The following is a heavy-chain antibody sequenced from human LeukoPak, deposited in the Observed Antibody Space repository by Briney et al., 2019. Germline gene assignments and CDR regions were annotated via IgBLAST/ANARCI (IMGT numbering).Heavy chain of an antibody. Sequence: GRSLRLSCAASGFTFSSYAMHWVRQAPGKGLVWVAVISYDGSNKYYADSVKGRFTISRDNSKNTLYLQMNSLRAEDTAVYYCARGDIVVVPAALYGMDVWGQGTTVTVPS. CDR2: ISYDGSNK. CDR3: ARGDIVVVPAALYGMDV. J-gene: IGHJ6*02. D-gene: IGHD2-2*01. CDR1: GFTFSSYA. V-gene: IGHV3-30-3*01.